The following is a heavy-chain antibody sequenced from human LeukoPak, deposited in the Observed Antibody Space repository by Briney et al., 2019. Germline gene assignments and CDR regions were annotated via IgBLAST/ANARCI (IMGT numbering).Heavy chain of an antibody. CDR2: FDPEDGET. CDR3: ARDLGGYYGSEATDY. D-gene: IGHD3-10*01. CDR1: GYTLTELS. Sequence: EASVKVSCKVSGYTLTELSMHWVRQAPGKGLEWMGGFDPEDGETIYAQKFQGRVTMTTDTSTSTAYMELRSLRSDDTAVYYCARDLGGYYGSEATDYWGQGTLVTVSS. V-gene: IGHV1-24*01. J-gene: IGHJ4*02.